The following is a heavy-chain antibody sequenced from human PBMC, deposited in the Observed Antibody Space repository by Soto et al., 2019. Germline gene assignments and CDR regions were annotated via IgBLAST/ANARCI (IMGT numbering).Heavy chain of an antibody. CDR3: ARESEGLTSNFDY. V-gene: IGHV3-21*01. Sequence: PGGSLRLSCAASGFIFSSYSVNWVRQAPGKGLEWVSSISSSGKYIYYADSVKGRFTISRDNAKNSLYLQMNSLRAEDTAVYYCARESEGLTSNFDYWGQGTLVTVSS. J-gene: IGHJ4*02. CDR2: ISSSGKYI. CDR1: GFIFSSYS.